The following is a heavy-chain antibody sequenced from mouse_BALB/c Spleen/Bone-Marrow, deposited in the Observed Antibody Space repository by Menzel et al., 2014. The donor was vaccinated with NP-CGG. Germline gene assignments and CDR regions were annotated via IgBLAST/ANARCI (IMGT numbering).Heavy chain of an antibody. V-gene: IGHV5-17*02. CDR2: ISRGSSTI. D-gene: IGHD1-1*01. CDR1: GFTFSGFG. J-gene: IGHJ1*01. Sequence: DVMLVESGGGLVQPGGSRKLSCAASGFTFSGFGMHWVRQAPEKGLEWVAYISRGSSTIYYADTVKGRFTISRDNPKNPLFLQMTSLRSEDTAMYYCARSGITTGSYWYFDIWGAGTRSPSPQ. CDR3: ARSGITTGSYWYFDI.